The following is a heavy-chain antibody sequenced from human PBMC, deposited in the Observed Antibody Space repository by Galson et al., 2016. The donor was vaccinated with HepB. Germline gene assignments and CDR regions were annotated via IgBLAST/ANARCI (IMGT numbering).Heavy chain of an antibody. CDR2: ISGSSTSI. V-gene: IGHV3-48*02. CDR3: ARDKTYADYDGLFDY. J-gene: IGHJ4*02. CDR1: GFTFSSYS. D-gene: IGHD4-17*01. Sequence: SLSLSCAASGFTFSSYSMNWVRQAPGKGLEWVSYISGSSTSIIYADSVKGRYTISRDNAKNSLYLQMNSLRDEDTAVYYCARDKTYADYDGLFDYWGQGTLVTVSS.